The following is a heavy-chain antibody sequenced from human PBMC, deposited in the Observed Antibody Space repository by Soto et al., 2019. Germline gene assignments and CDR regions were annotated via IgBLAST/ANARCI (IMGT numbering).Heavy chain of an antibody. CDR3: ARGKGMEENYYYYGMDG. J-gene: IGHJ6*02. Sequence: QVQVVQSGAEVKKPGASVKVSCKASGYTFSTYALHWVRQAPGQGLEWMGWINGGNGHTRYSQKFKDRVTISRDTPASTASMELSGLRSEDTAVYYCARGKGMEENYYYYGMDGWGQGTTVTVSS. D-gene: IGHD1-1*01. V-gene: IGHV1-3*01. CDR1: GYTFSTYA. CDR2: INGGNGHT.